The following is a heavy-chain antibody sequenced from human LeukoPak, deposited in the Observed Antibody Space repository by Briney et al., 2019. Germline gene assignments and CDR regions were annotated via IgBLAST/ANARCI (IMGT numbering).Heavy chain of an antibody. Sequence: SETLSLTCAVYGGSLSNYYWSWIRQPPGKGLEWIGEITHRGRIHHNPSLKSRVTISIDKSNNQFSLKLSSVTAADTAVYYCATIYGDYSDFDSWGQGTQVTVSS. CDR2: ITHRGRI. J-gene: IGHJ4*02. CDR1: GGSLSNYY. D-gene: IGHD4-17*01. V-gene: IGHV4-34*01. CDR3: ATIYGDYSDFDS.